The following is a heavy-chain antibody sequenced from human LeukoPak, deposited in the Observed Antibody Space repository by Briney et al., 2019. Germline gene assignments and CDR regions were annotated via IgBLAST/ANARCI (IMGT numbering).Heavy chain of an antibody. D-gene: IGHD1-26*01. CDR2: IKPDGSDK. CDR1: GFPLNTYW. J-gene: IGHJ4*02. V-gene: IGHV3-7*01. Sequence: GGSLRLSCAASGFPLNTYWMSWVRQSPGKGLQWVANIKPDGSDKYYVDSVRGRFTVSRDNAKNSLYLHLSSLGADDTAVYYCARGTGVYYIYWGQGTLVTVSS. CDR3: ARGTGVYYIY.